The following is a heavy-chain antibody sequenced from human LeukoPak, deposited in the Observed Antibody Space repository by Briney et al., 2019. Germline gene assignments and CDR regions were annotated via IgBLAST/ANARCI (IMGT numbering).Heavy chain of an antibody. V-gene: IGHV4-34*04. D-gene: IGHD6-13*01. Sequence: PSETLSLTRAVYGGSFSGYYWSWIRQPPGKGLEWIGEINHSGSTNHNPSLKSRATISVDTSKNQFSLRLSSVTAADTAVYYCARGGSIAAAGTGYFFDYWGQGTLVTVSS. J-gene: IGHJ4*02. CDR3: ARGGSIAAAGTGYFFDY. CDR2: INHSGST. CDR1: GGSFSGYY.